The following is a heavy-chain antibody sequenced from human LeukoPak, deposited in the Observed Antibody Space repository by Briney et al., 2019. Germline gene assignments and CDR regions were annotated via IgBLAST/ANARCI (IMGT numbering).Heavy chain of an antibody. CDR2: IYPGDSDT. CDR1: GYTFTNYW. V-gene: IGHV5-51*01. Sequence: GESLKISCKGSGYTFTNYWIGWVRQMPGKGLEWMGIIYPGDSDTRYSPSFQGQVTILADRSISTAYLQWSSLKASDTAMYYCARQGSSSSHDHFDYWGQGTLVTVSS. J-gene: IGHJ4*02. CDR3: ARQGSSSSHDHFDY. D-gene: IGHD6-6*01.